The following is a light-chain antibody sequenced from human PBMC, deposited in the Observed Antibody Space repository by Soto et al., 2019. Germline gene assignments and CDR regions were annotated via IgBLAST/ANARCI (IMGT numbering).Light chain of an antibody. V-gene: IGLV2-23*01. Sequence: LTQPASVSGSPGQSITISCTGTSSDVGSYNLVSWYQQHPGKAPKLMIYEGSKRPSGVSNRFSGSKSGNTASLTISGLQAEDEADYYCCSYAGSSTSYVFGTGTKVTVL. CDR3: CSYAGSSTSYV. CDR2: EGS. CDR1: SSDVGSYNL. J-gene: IGLJ1*01.